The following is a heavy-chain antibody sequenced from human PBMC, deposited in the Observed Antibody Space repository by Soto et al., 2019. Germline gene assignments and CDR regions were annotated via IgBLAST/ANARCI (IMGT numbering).Heavy chain of an antibody. CDR3: ARVRIAAAGNWFDP. Sequence: TLSLTFSVSGGSISIGCYSWICIRQPPGKGLEWIGYIYHSGSTYYNPSLKSRVTISVDRSKNQFSLKLSSVTAADTAVYYCARVRIAAAGNWFDPWGQGTLVTVSS. J-gene: IGHJ5*02. CDR1: GGSISIGCYS. V-gene: IGHV4-30-2*01. D-gene: IGHD6-13*01. CDR2: IYHSGST.